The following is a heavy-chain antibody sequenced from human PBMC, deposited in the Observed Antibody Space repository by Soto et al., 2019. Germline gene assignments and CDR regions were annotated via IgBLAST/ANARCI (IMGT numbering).Heavy chain of an antibody. CDR3: AKGLDNCNDHV. CDR2: ISGSGGDT. Sequence: EVQLLESGGGLVQAGGSLRLSCAASGFALSRYVMTWVRQTPGKGLEWVSHISGSGGDTYYADSVKGRFTISRDNSKNTLHLQMNSLRAEDTAVYYCAKGLDNCNDHVWGQGSTVTVSS. V-gene: IGHV3-23*01. CDR1: GFALSRYV. D-gene: IGHD2-21*01. J-gene: IGHJ6*02.